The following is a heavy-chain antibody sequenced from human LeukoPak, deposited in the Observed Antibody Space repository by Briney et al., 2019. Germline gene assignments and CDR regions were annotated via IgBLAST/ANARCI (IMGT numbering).Heavy chain of an antibody. V-gene: IGHV3-48*01. Sequence: PGGSLRLSCAASGFTFSNYNMNWVRQAPGKGLEWVSYISSSSRTIYYADSVKGRFTISRDKAKNSLYLQVDSLRAEDTAVYYCARVLYSSSWPLDYWGQGTLVTVSS. CDR3: ARVLYSSSWPLDY. J-gene: IGHJ4*02. D-gene: IGHD6-13*01. CDR1: GFTFSNYN. CDR2: ISSSSRTI.